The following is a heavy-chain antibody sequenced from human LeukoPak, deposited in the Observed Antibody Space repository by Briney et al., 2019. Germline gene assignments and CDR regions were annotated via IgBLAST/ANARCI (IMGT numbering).Heavy chain of an antibody. CDR2: ISYSETT. Sequence: SETLSLTCTVSGGSISSFYWSWIRQPPGKGLEYIGYISYSETTSYNPSLKSRVTISVDTSKNQFSLKLTSVTAADTAVYYCARDKGLPQAFDIWGQGTMVTVSS. J-gene: IGHJ3*02. V-gene: IGHV4-59*01. D-gene: IGHD5/OR15-5a*01. CDR1: GGSISSFY. CDR3: ARDKGLPQAFDI.